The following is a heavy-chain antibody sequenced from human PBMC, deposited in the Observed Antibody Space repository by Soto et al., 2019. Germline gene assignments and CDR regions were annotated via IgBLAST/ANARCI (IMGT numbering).Heavy chain of an antibody. CDR2: IYHSGST. CDR1: GGSISSGGYS. J-gene: IGHJ6*02. D-gene: IGHD1-7*01. CDR3: ARGGYNWNYGGYYYGMDV. Sequence: PSETLSLTCAVSGGSISSGGYSWSWIRQPPGKGLEWIGYIYHSGSTYYNPSLKSRVTISVDRSKNQFSLKLSSVTAADTAVYYCARGGYNWNYGGYYYGMDVWGQGTTVTVSS. V-gene: IGHV4-30-2*01.